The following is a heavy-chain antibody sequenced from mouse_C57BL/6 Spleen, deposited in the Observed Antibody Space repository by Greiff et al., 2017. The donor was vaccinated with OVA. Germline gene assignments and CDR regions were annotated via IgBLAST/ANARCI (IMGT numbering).Heavy chain of an antibody. D-gene: IGHD2-5*01. CDR3: ARRDSNYVDY. CDR2: IHPNSGST. V-gene: IGHV1-64*01. J-gene: IGHJ2*01. CDR1: GYTFTSYW. Sequence: QVQLKQPGAELVKPGASVKLSCKASGYTFTSYWMHWVKQRPGQGLEWIGMIHPNSGSTNYNEKFKSKATLTVDKSSSTAYMQLSSLTSEDSAVYYCARRDSNYVDYWGQGTTLTVSS.